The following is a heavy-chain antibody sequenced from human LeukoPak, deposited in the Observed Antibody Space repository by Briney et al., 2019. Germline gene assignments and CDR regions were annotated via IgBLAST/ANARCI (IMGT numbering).Heavy chain of an antibody. V-gene: IGHV3-7*03. CDR1: GFTFSGSA. D-gene: IGHD2-8*02. CDR3: VTYSTGLYKGLEF. J-gene: IGHJ4*02. Sequence: PGGSLRLSCAASGFTFSGSAMHWVRQASGKGLEWVANINQDGTDKYYVDSVKGRFTFSRDNAQNSLYLQMSSLRVEDTAVYYCVTYSTGLYKGLEFWGQGTQVTVSS. CDR2: INQDGTDK.